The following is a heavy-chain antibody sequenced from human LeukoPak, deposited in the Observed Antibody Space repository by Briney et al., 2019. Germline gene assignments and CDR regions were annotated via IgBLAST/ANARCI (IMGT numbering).Heavy chain of an antibody. CDR1: GFTFSSYA. CDR3: ARATSYYYDLDY. CDR2: ISSNGGST. J-gene: IGHJ4*02. V-gene: IGHV3-64*01. Sequence: GGSLRLSCAASGFTFSSYAMHWVRQAPGKGLEYVSAISSNGGSTYYANSVKGRFTISRDNSKNTLYLQMGSLRAEDMAVYYCARATSYYYDLDYWGQGTLVTASS. D-gene: IGHD3-22*01.